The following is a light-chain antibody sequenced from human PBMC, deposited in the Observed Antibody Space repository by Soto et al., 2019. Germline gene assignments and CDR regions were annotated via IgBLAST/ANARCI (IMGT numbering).Light chain of an antibody. V-gene: IGLV3-25*03. CDR3: QSADSSGTYAV. CDR1: ALPKQY. Sequence: YELTQPPSVSVSPGQTARITCSGDALPKQYAYWYQQKPGQAPVLVIYKDSERPSGIPERFSGSSSGTTVTLTISGVQAEDEADYYCQSADSSGTYAVFGGGTQLTVL. CDR2: KDS. J-gene: IGLJ7*01.